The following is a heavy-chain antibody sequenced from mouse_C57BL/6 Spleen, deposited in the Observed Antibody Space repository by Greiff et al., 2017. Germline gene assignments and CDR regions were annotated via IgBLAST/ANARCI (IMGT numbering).Heavy chain of an antibody. Sequence: QVQLKESGPELVKPGASVKISCKASGYAFSSSWMNWVKQRPGKGLEWIGRIYPGDGDTNYNGKFKGKATLTADKSSSTAYMQLSSLTSEDSAVYFCARPSYGSSPRWYFDVWGTGTTVTVSS. CDR2: IYPGDGDT. D-gene: IGHD1-1*01. V-gene: IGHV1-82*01. CDR3: ARPSYGSSPRWYFDV. CDR1: GYAFSSSW. J-gene: IGHJ1*03.